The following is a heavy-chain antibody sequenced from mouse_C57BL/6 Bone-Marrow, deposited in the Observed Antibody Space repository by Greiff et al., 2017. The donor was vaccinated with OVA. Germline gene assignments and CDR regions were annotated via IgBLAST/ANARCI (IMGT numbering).Heavy chain of an antibody. CDR1: GYSFTGYY. V-gene: IGHV1-42*01. D-gene: IGHD1-1*01. CDR3: TDYYGDY. J-gene: IGHJ2*01. CDR2: INPSTGGT. Sequence: VQLQQSGPELVKPGASVKISCKASGYSFTGYYMNWVKQSPEKSLEWIGEINPSTGGTTYNQKFKAKATLTVDKSSSTAYMQLKSLTSEDSAVYYCTDYYGDYWGQVTTLTVSS.